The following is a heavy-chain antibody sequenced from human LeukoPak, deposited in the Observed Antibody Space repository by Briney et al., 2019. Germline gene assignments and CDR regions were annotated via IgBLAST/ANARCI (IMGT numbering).Heavy chain of an antibody. V-gene: IGHV3-23*01. CDR2: ISGSGGST. D-gene: IGHD3-22*01. CDR3: AKEDYYDSSGYPGY. Sequence: GGSLRLSCAPSGFTFSSYSMKWVRQAPGKGLEWVSAISGSGGSTYYADSVTGRFTISRDNSKNTLYLQMNSLRAEDTAVYYCAKEDYYDSSGYPGYWGQGTLVTVSS. J-gene: IGHJ4*02. CDR1: GFTFSSYS.